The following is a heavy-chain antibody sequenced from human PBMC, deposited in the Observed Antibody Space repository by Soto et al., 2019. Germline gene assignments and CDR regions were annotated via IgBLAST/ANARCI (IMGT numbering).Heavy chain of an antibody. V-gene: IGHV1-69*05. CDR3: ARGGGVTTGYFDY. Sequence: QVQLVQSGAEVKKPGSSVKVSCKASGGTFSSYAISWVRQAPGQGLEWMGGIIPIFGTANYAQKFQGRVTITPGESTRPACRELGSLRSEDTAVYYGARGGGVTTGYFDYWGQGTLVTVSS. J-gene: IGHJ4*02. CDR1: GGTFSSYA. D-gene: IGHD4-17*01. CDR2: IIPIFGTA.